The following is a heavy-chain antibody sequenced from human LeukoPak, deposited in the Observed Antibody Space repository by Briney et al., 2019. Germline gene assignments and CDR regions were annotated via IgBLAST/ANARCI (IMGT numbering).Heavy chain of an antibody. J-gene: IGHJ4*02. CDR2: KKQDGSEK. CDR1: RFTFSSYW. V-gene: IGHV3-7*01. Sequence: PGGSLRLSCAASRFTFSSYWMSWVPQAPGKGREGVANKKQDGSEKYYVDSVKGRFTISRDNVKNSLYLQMNRLRAEDTAVYYCGRDSRGGFDYWGQGTLVTVSS. D-gene: IGHD3-10*01. CDR3: GRDSRGGFDY.